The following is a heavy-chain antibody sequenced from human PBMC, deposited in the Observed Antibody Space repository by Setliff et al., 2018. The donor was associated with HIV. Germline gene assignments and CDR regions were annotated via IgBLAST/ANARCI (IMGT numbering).Heavy chain of an antibody. CDR3: APVSGNYYDSRGYEGVEPFDL. D-gene: IGHD3-22*01. V-gene: IGHV3-30*02. J-gene: IGHJ4*02. CDR2: IRYDESLT. Sequence: SLRLSCAASGFTFSSYVMHWVRQAPGKGLEWVAFIRYDESLTHYADSVEGRFTVTRDNPKNTLSLQMNRLRPEDSAVYYCAPVSGNYYDSRGYEGVEPFDLWGQGIPVTVSS. CDR1: GFTFSSYV.